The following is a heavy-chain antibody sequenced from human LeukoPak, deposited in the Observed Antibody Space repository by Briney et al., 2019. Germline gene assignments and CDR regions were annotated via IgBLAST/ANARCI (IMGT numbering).Heavy chain of an antibody. CDR2: IIPIFGTT. V-gene: IGHV1-69*01. CDR3: AETHGVP. CDR1: GDTFIDFS. Sequence: SVKVSCKATGDTFIDFSISWVRQAPGQGLEWMGGIIPIFGTTHYAQKFQGRVTITADDSTRTIYLEVNSLRSDDTAVYYCAETHGVPWGQGTLVTVSS. J-gene: IGHJ4*02. D-gene: IGHD2-8*01.